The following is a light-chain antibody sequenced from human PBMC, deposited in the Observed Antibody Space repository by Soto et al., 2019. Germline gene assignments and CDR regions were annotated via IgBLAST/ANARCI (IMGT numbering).Light chain of an antibody. J-gene: IGKJ4*01. CDR2: GAS. CDR1: QSVTTQ. CDR3: QQRISWPLT. V-gene: IGKV3-11*01. Sequence: IVLTQSPGTLSLSPGERATLSCRASQSVTTQLAWYQQKPGQAPRLIIHGASSRATGVPDRITGSGSGTDFTLTISSLQPADFAIYYCQQRISWPLTFGGGTKVEIK.